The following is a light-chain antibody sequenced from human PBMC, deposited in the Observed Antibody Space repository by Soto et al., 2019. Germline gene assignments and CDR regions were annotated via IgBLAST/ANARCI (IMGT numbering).Light chain of an antibody. Sequence: EIVLTQSPDTLSLSPGERATLSCRTSQSVGSSLAWYQQKPGQAPRLLIYDTSSRATGIPARFSGSGSGTDFTLTISSLEPEDFAVYYCQHRSNWPPEVTFGPGTKVDIK. CDR2: DTS. J-gene: IGKJ3*01. V-gene: IGKV3-11*01. CDR3: QHRSNWPPEVT. CDR1: QSVGSS.